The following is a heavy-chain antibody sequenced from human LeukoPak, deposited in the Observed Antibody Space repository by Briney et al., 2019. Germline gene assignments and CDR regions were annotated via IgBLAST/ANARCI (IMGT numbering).Heavy chain of an antibody. D-gene: IGHD6-19*01. CDR1: GGSFSGYY. J-gene: IGHJ3*02. CDR3: TRRAGTDSNGAFDI. V-gene: IGHV4-34*01. Sequence: SETLSLTCAVYGGSFSGYYWSWIRQPPGKGLEWIGEINHSGSTNYNPSLKSRVTISVDKSKNQFSLNLSSVTAADTAVYYCTRRAGTDSNGAFDIWGQGTVVTVSS. CDR2: INHSGST.